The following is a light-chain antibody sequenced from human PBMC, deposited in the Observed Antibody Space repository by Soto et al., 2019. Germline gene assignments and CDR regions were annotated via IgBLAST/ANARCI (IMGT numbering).Light chain of an antibody. CDR3: HRRSNWPPVAT. Sequence: EIDLTQSPATLSLSPGERATLSCRASQSFSSYLAWYQQKPGQAPRLLIYDASTRATGIPARFSGSGSGTGFTLTLSSLGPEDVAVSTCHRRSNWPPVATFGQGTRLEIK. V-gene: IGKV3-11*01. CDR2: DAS. CDR1: QSFSSY. J-gene: IGKJ5*01.